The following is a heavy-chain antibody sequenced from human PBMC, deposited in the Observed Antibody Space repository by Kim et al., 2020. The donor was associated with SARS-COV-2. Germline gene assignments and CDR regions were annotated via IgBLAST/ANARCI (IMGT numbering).Heavy chain of an antibody. CDR3: AVELNYDILTGYFDY. Sequence: GGSLRLSCAASGFTFSSYAMSWVRQAPGKGLEWVSAISGSGGSTYYADSVKGRFTISRDNSKNTLYLQMNSLRAEDTAVYYCAVELNYDILTGYFDYWGQGTLVTVSS. CDR1: GFTFSSYA. V-gene: IGHV3-23*01. CDR2: ISGSGGST. D-gene: IGHD3-9*01. J-gene: IGHJ4*02.